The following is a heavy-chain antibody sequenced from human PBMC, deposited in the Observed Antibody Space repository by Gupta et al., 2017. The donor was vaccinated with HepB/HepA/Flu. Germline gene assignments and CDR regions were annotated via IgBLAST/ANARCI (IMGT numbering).Heavy chain of an antibody. V-gene: IGHV3-23*01. D-gene: IGHD6-19*01. J-gene: IGHJ4*02. CDR2: ISSGGGDT. CDR1: GLTFSTYA. CDR3: TRGRSGWSPFAY. Sequence: EVQLLESGGSLVQPGGSLRLSCAASGLTFSTYAMTWVRRAPGKGLEWVSSISSGGGDTYYADAVKGRFTISRDNSKKTRYLKIKRMRAEDTAVYYFTRGRSGWSPFAYGGQGTMVTVYS.